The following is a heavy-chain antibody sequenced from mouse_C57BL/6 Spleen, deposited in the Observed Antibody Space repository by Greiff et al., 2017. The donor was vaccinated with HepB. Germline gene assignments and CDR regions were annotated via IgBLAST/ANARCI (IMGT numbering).Heavy chain of an antibody. D-gene: IGHD1-1*01. CDR1: GYTFTSYW. V-gene: IGHV1-53*01. CDR3: ARSLRYPNAMDY. Sequence: QVQLQQPGAELVKPGASVKMSCKASGYTFTSYWITWVKQRPGQGLEWIGNINPSNGGTNYNEKFKSKATLTVDKSSSTAYMQLSSLTSEDSAVYYCARSLRYPNAMDYWGQGTSVTVSS. CDR2: INPSNGGT. J-gene: IGHJ4*01.